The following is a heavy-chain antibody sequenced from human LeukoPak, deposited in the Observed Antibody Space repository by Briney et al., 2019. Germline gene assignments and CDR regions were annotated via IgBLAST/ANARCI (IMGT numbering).Heavy chain of an antibody. V-gene: IGHV1-2*02. CDR3: ARQGDSSSWYYYYGMDV. CDR2: INPNSGGP. J-gene: IGHJ6*02. Sequence: ASVKVSCKASGYTFTGYYMHWVRQAPGQGLAWMGWINPNSGGPNYAQKFQGRVTMTRNTSISTAYMELSSLRSEDTAVYYCARQGDSSSWYYYYGMDVWGQGTTVTVSS. CDR1: GYTFTGYY. D-gene: IGHD6-13*01.